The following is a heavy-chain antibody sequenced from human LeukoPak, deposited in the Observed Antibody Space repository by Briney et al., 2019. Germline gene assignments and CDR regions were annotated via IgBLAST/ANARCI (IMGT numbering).Heavy chain of an antibody. CDR1: GYTLTELS. Sequence: ASVKVSCKVSGYTLTELSMHWVRQAPGKGLEWMGGFDPEDGETIYAQKFQGRVTMTEDTSTDTAYMELSSLRSEDTAVYYCATDRLQYCSSTSCYVSDYWGQGTLVTVSS. J-gene: IGHJ4*02. D-gene: IGHD2-2*01. CDR2: FDPEDGET. CDR3: ATDRLQYCSSTSCYVSDY. V-gene: IGHV1-24*01.